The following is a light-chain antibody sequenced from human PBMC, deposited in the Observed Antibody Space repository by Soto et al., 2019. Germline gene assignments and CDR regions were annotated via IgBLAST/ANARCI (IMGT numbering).Light chain of an antibody. CDR2: DAS. V-gene: IGKV1-33*01. J-gene: IGKJ2*02. CDR1: QDISNY. CDR3: QQYDNLPRT. Sequence: DIQMTQSPSSLSASVGDRVTITCQASQDISNYLNWYQQKPGKAPKLLIYDASNLETGVPSRFSGSGSGTDFTCTISILQPEEIATYYCQQYDNLPRTLGQGTKLEIK.